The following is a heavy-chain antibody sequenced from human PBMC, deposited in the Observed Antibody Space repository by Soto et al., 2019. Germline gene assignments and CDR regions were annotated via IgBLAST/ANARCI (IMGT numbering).Heavy chain of an antibody. V-gene: IGHV4-34*01. D-gene: IGHD2-15*01. CDR2: INHSGST. Sequence: QVQLQQWGAGLLKPSETLSLTCAVYGGSFSGYFWSWIRQPPGKGLEWIGEINHSGSTKYNPSLTSRVTISVDTSKNQFSLKLSSVAAADTAVYYCARAWDIAAGYYHYMDVWGRGTTVTVAS. J-gene: IGHJ6*03. CDR1: GGSFSGYF. CDR3: ARAWDIAAGYYHYMDV.